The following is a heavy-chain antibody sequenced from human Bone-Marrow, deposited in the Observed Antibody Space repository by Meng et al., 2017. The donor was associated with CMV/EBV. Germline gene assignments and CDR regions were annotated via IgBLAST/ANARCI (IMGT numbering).Heavy chain of an antibody. V-gene: IGHV3-21*04. D-gene: IGHD3-16*01. CDR1: GFTFSSYS. J-gene: IGHJ3*02. CDR2: ISSSSSYI. CDR3: AREEGFGCAFDI. Sequence: GESLKISCAASGFTFSSYSMNWVRQAPGKGLEWVSSISSSSSYIYYADSVKGRFTISRDNAKNSLYLQMNSLRAEDTAVYYCAREEGFGCAFDIWGQGTMVTV.